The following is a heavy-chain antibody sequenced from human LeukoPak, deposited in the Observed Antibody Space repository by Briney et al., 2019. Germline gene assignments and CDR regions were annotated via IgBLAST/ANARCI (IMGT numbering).Heavy chain of an antibody. CDR3: ASGHTGWFDP. V-gene: IGHV4-34*01. Sequence: SETLSLTCAVYGGSFSGYYWSWIRQPPGKGLEWIGEINHSGSTNYNPSLKSRVTISVDTSKNQFSLKLSSVTAADTAVYYCASGHTGWFDPWGQGTLVTVSS. J-gene: IGHJ5*02. CDR1: GGSFSGYY. D-gene: IGHD2-8*02. CDR2: INHSGST.